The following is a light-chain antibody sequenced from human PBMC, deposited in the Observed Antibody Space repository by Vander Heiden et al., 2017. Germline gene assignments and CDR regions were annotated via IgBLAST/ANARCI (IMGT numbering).Light chain of an antibody. CDR1: IGHSSDS. CDR3: QTWGSGNPV. V-gene: IGLV4-69*02. J-gene: IGLJ2*01. CDR2: INYDVSH. Sequence: HLVLTQSPSPSASLGASVKRTSSLTIGHSSDSSAWHQQPPEKGPRSLMKINYDVSHTTGDGIPDRFSGSSSGAARYLTISSLQSEDEADYYCQTWGSGNPVFGGGAKLTVL.